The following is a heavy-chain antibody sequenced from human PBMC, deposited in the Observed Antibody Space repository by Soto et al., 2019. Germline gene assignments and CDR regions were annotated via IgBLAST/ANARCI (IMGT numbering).Heavy chain of an antibody. D-gene: IGHD5-12*01. CDR2: IYYSGST. Sequence: SETLSLTCTVSGGSISSGGYYWSWIRQHPGKGLEWIGYIYYSGSTYYNPSLKSRVTISVDTSKNQFSLKLSSVTAADTAVYYCARRDYSGYGNFDYWGQGTLVTVSS. CDR1: GGSISSGGYY. CDR3: ARRDYSGYGNFDY. J-gene: IGHJ4*02. V-gene: IGHV4-31*03.